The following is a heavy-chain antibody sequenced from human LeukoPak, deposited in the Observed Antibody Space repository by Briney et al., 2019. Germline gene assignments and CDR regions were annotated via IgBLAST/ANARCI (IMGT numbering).Heavy chain of an antibody. J-gene: IGHJ4*02. CDR3: ARERLEQGIDY. Sequence: KTGGSLRLSCAASGFTFSSYSMNWVRQAPGKGLKWVSSISSSSSYIYYADSVKGRFTISRDNAKNSLYLQMNSLRAEDTAVYYCARERLEQGIDYWGQGTLVTVSS. CDR1: GFTFSSYS. D-gene: IGHD3-3*01. V-gene: IGHV3-21*01. CDR2: ISSSSSYI.